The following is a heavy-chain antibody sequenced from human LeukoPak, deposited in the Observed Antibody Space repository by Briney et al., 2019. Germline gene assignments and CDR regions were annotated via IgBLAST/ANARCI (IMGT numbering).Heavy chain of an antibody. J-gene: IGHJ4*02. D-gene: IGHD2/OR15-2a*01. CDR3: ARGGYFEDY. CDR2: ISYDGSNK. V-gene: IGHV3-30-3*01. CDR1: GFTFSSYA. Sequence: GSLRLSCAASGFTFSSYAMHWVRPAPGKGLEWVAVISYDGSNKYYADSVKGRFTISRDNSKNTLYLQMNSLRAEDTAVYYCARGGYFEDYWGQGTLVTVSS.